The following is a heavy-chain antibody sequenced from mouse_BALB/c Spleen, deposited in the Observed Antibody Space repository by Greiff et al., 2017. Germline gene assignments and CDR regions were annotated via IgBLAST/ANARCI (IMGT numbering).Heavy chain of an antibody. CDR1: GYTFTSYW. CDR3: ARWRYDYAMDY. Sequence: QVQLKQPGAELVKPGASVKLSCKASGYTFTSYWMHWVKQRPGQGLEWIGEINPSNGRTNYNEKFKSKATLTVDKSSSTAYMQLSSLTSEDSAVYYCARWRYDYAMDYWGQGTSVTVSS. D-gene: IGHD2-14*01. V-gene: IGHV1S81*02. CDR2: INPSNGRT. J-gene: IGHJ4*01.